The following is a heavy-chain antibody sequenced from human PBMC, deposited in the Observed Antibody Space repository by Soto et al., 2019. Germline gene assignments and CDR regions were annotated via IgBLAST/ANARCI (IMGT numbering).Heavy chain of an antibody. V-gene: IGHV4-59*01. Sequence: QVQLQESGPGLVKPSETLSLTCTVSGGSISSYYWSWIQQPPGKGLEWIGYIYYSGSTNYNPSLKSRVTISVDTSKNQFSLKLSSVTAADTAVYYCARGWGGYFQHWGQGTLVTVSS. CDR1: GGSISSYY. D-gene: IGHD7-27*01. CDR3: ARGWGGYFQH. J-gene: IGHJ1*01. CDR2: IYYSGST.